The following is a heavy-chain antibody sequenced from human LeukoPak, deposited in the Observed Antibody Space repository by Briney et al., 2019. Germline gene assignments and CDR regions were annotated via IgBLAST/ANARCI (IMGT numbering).Heavy chain of an antibody. V-gene: IGHV1-18*04. CDR3: ARDGYCSGGSCYQTGYYYFDY. Sequence: ASVKVSCKASGYTFTSYGISWVRQAPGQGLEWMGWISAYNGNTNYAQKLQGRVTMTTDTSTSTAYMELGSLRSDDTAVYYCARDGYCSGGSCYQTGYYYFDYWGQGTLVTVSS. CDR1: GYTFTSYG. CDR2: ISAYNGNT. D-gene: IGHD2-15*01. J-gene: IGHJ4*02.